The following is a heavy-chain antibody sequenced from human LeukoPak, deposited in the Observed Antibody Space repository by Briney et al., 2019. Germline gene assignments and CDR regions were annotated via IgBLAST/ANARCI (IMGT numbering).Heavy chain of an antibody. V-gene: IGHV4-59*01. J-gene: IGHJ6*03. CDR2: IYYSGST. Sequence: PSETLSLTCAVYGGSFSGYYWTWIRQSPGKGLEWIGYIYYSGSTNYNPSLKSRVTISVDTSKNQFSLKLSSVTAADTAVYYCARGGYFDWLDPPAYYYYMDVWGKGTTVTISS. D-gene: IGHD3-9*01. CDR3: ARGGYFDWLDPPAYYYYMDV. CDR1: GGSFSGYY.